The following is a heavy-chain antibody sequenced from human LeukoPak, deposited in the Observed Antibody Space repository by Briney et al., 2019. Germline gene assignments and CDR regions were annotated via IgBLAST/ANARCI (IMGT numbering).Heavy chain of an antibody. CDR3: ARDGEDPVVVPAARYGMDV. V-gene: IGHV3-30*03. CDR1: GFNFNSYG. CDR2: ISFDGSNK. Sequence: PGRSLRLSCAASGFNFNSYGTHWVRQAPGKGLEWVAVISFDGSNKYHGDSVKGRFTISRDNSKNTLYLQINSLRGEDTAVYYCARDGEDPVVVPAARYGMDVWGQGTTVTVSS. D-gene: IGHD2-2*01. J-gene: IGHJ6*01.